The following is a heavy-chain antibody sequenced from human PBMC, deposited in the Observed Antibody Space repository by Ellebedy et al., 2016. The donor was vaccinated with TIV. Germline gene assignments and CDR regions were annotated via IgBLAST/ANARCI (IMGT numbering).Heavy chain of an antibody. J-gene: IGHJ6*02. D-gene: IGHD3-10*01. CDR1: GGSISSYY. Sequence: GSLRLXCTVSGGSISSYYWSWIRQPPGKGLEWIGYIYYSGSTNYNPSLKSRVTISVDTSKNQFSLKLSSVTAADTAVYYCARADLLRFGELLPYYYYGMDVWGQGTTVTVSS. CDR3: ARADLLRFGELLPYYYYGMDV. CDR2: IYYSGST. V-gene: IGHV4-59*01.